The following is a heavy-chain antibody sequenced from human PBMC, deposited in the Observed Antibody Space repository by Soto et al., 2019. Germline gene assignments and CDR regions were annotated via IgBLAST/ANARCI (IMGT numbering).Heavy chain of an antibody. J-gene: IGHJ6*02. CDR2: IGTAGDT. Sequence: PGGSLRLSCAASGFPFSSYDMHWVRTSPGKGLEWVSAIGTAGDTYYPGSVKGRFTISRENAKNSLYLQMNSLRAEDTAVYYCARDLRSSSWPNPGYYYYGMDVWGRGTTVTVSS. CDR3: ARDLRSSSWPNPGYYYYGMDV. V-gene: IGHV3-13*01. CDR1: GFPFSSYD. D-gene: IGHD6-13*01.